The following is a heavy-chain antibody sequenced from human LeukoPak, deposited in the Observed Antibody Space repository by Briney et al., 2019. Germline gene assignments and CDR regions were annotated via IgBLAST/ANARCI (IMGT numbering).Heavy chain of an antibody. CDR1: GYTLTELS. Sequence: GASVKVSCKVSGYTLTELSMHWVRQAPGKGLEWMGGFDPEDGETIYAQKFQGRVTITADKSTSTAYMELSSLRSEDTAVYYCARDLGSTGTTDYWGQGTLVTVSS. J-gene: IGHJ4*02. D-gene: IGHD5/OR15-5a*01. CDR3: ARDLGSTGTTDY. CDR2: FDPEDGET. V-gene: IGHV1-24*01.